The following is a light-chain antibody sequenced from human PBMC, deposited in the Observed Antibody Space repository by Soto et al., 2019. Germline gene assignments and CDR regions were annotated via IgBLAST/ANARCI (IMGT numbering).Light chain of an antibody. Sequence: QSALTQPASISASPGQSISISCTGTSNDVGAFDYVSWYQQHPGKAPKLIIFEVFNRPSGVSNRFSGSKSGNTASLTISGLQAEDEADYYCSSYTSSSTLYVFGTGTKVTVL. J-gene: IGLJ1*01. V-gene: IGLV2-14*01. CDR3: SSYTSSSTLYV. CDR2: EVF. CDR1: SNDVGAFDY.